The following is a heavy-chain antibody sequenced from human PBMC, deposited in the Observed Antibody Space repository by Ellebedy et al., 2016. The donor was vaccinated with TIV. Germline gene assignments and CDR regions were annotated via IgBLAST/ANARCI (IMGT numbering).Heavy chain of an antibody. CDR1: GDSISNHYY. CDR2: IYYSGST. J-gene: IGHJ4*02. V-gene: IGHV4-59*12. Sequence: MPSETLSLTCTVSGDSISNHYYWNWIRQPPGKGLEWIGYIYYSGSTYYNPSLKSRVSISLDASKNQFSLKLNSVTAADTAVYYCAKDAVRYGGPDYWGQGTLVTVSS. CDR3: AKDAVRYGGPDY. D-gene: IGHD4-23*01.